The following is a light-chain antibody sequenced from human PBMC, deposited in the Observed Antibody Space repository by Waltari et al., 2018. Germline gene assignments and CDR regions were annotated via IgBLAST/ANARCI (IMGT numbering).Light chain of an antibody. CDR2: DVS. CDR3: CSYAGSYTFE. CDR1: SSDVGCYNY. Sequence: QSALTQPRSVSGSPGQSVTISCTGTSSDVGCYNYVPWYQQHPGKAPKLMIYDVSKRPSGVPDRFSGSKSGNTASLTISGLQAEDEADYYCCSYAGSYTFEFGGGTKLTVL. J-gene: IGLJ3*02. V-gene: IGLV2-11*01.